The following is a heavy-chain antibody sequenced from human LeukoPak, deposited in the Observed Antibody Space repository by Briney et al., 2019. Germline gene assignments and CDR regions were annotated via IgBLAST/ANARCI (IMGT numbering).Heavy chain of an antibody. CDR1: GFTFSSYW. V-gene: IGHV3-48*01. D-gene: IGHD6-13*01. CDR2: ISSSGSTI. CDR3: ARDFMRSSSWYRVNNWFDP. Sequence: GGSLRLSCAASGFTFSSYWMSWVRQAPGKGLEWVSYISSSGSTIYYADSVKGRFTISRDNSKNTLYLQMNSLRAEDTAVYYCARDFMRSSSWYRVNNWFDPWGQGTLVTVSS. J-gene: IGHJ5*02.